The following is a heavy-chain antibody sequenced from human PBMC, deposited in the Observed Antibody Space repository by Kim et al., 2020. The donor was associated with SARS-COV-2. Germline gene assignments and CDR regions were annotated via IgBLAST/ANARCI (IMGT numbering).Heavy chain of an antibody. Sequence: SETLSLTCTVSGGSISSSSYYWGWIRQPPGKGLEWIGSIYYSGSTYYNPSLKSRVTISVDTSKNQFSLKLSSVTAADTDVYYCARSAVTTSSVQFDPWGQGTLVTVSS. D-gene: IGHD4-17*01. CDR1: GGSISSSSYY. CDR2: IYYSGST. V-gene: IGHV4-39*01. CDR3: ARSAVTTSSVQFDP. J-gene: IGHJ5*02.